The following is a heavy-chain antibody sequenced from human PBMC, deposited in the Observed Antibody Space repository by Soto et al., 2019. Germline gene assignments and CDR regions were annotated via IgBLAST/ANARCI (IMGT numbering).Heavy chain of an antibody. J-gene: IGHJ4*02. CDR3: AKANRYCSGGTCFVLDY. Sequence: GGSLRLSCAASGFTFSDYTMNWVRQAPGKGLEWVSSISANGGSTYHADSVKGRFTISRDNSQNTLSLQMNSLRAEDTAIYYCAKANRYCSGGTCFVLDYSAQGSLVTGSS. V-gene: IGHV3-23*01. CDR1: GFTFSDYT. CDR2: ISANGGST. D-gene: IGHD2-15*01.